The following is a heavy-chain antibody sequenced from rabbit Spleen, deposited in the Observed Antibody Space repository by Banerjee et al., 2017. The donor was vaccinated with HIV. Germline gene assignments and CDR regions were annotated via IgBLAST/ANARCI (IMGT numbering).Heavy chain of an antibody. CDR2: IYAGSSDTT. J-gene: IGHJ4*01. V-gene: IGHV1S45*01. CDR3: ARSGYVGGDYTWDL. Sequence: QEQLVESGGGLVQPGGSLKLSCKASGFDFSTYGVSWVRQGPGKGLEWIACIYAGSSDTTYYASWAKGRFTISKTSSTTVTLQLTSLTAADTAPYFCARSGYVGGDYTWDLWGPGTLVTVS. CDR1: GFDFSTYG. D-gene: IGHD1-1*01.